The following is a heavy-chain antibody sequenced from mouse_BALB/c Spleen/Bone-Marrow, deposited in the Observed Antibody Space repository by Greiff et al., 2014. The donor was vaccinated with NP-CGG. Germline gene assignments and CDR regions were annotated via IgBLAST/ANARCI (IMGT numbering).Heavy chain of an antibody. J-gene: IGHJ4*01. D-gene: IGHD1-1*01. Sequence: EVMLVESGGDLVKPGGSLKLSCAASGFTFSSYGMSWVRQTPDKRLEWVATISSGGTYTYYPESVKGRFTISRDNAKHTLYLQMSSLKSEDTAMYYCARQGTTVVAPAMDYWGQGTSVTVSS. CDR1: GFTFSSYG. CDR2: ISSGGTYT. CDR3: ARQGTTVVAPAMDY. V-gene: IGHV5-6*01.